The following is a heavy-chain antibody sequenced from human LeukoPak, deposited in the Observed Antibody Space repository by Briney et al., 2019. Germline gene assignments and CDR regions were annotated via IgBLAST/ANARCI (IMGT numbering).Heavy chain of an antibody. V-gene: IGHV3-30-3*01. CDR1: GITFSNFA. Sequence: GGSLRLSCEASGITFSNFAMSWVRQAPGKGLEWVAVISYDGSNKYYADSVKGRFTISRDNSKNTLYLQMNSLRAEHTAVYYCARSRPSMYYFDYWGQGTLVTVSS. CDR2: ISYDGSNK. CDR3: ARSRPSMYYFDY. J-gene: IGHJ4*02.